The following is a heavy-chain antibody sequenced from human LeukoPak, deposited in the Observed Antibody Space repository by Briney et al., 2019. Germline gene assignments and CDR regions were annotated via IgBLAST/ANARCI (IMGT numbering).Heavy chain of an antibody. D-gene: IGHD6-19*01. Sequence: PGGSLRLSCAAPGFTFSTYAMSWVRQAPGKGLEWVSGISGGGGSTNYADSVKGRFTISRDSSKNTLYLQMNTLSAEDTAVYYCAKDIAVAGTYVFDYWGQGTLVTASS. CDR2: ISGGGGST. V-gene: IGHV3-23*01. CDR1: GFTFSTYA. CDR3: AKDIAVAGTYVFDY. J-gene: IGHJ4*02.